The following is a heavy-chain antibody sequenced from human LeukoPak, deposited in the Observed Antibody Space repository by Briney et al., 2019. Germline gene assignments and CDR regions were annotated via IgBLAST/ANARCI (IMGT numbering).Heavy chain of an antibody. CDR1: GGSIGSGGSS. V-gene: IGHV4-30-2*01. D-gene: IGHD1-26*01. J-gene: IGHJ4*02. CDR2: IYHSGST. CDR3: ARQGSGSYFDY. Sequence: SQTLSLTCAVSGGSIGSGGSSWSWIRQPPGKGLEWIGYIYHSGSTYYNPSLKSRVTISVDRSKNQFSLKLSSVTAADTAVYYCARQGSGSYFDYWGQGTLVTVSS.